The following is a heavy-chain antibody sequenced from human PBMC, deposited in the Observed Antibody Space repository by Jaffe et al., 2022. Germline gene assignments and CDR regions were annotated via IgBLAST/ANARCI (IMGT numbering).Heavy chain of an antibody. CDR3: ARDEEAGYFDL. V-gene: IGHV3-48*01. J-gene: IGHJ2*01. CDR1: GFTFSSYS. Sequence: EVQLVESGGGLVQPGGSLRLSCAASGFTFSSYSMNWVRQAPGKGLEWVSYISSSSSTIYYADSVKGRFTISRDNAKNSLYLQMNSLRAEDTAVYYCARDEEAGYFDLWGRGTLVTVSS. D-gene: IGHD6-25*01. CDR2: ISSSSSTI.